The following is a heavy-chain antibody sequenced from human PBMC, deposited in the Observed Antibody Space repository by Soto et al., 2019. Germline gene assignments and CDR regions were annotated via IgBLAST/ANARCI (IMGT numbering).Heavy chain of an antibody. D-gene: IGHD3-9*01. CDR1: GYTFTSYY. J-gene: IGHJ4*02. Sequence: QVQLVQSGAEVKKPGASVKVSCKASGYTFTSYYMHWVRQDPGQGLEWMGIINPSGGSTSYAQKFQGRGTMIRDTSTSTVYMELSSLRSEDTAVYYCAREYYDILTATFVVGVFDYWGQGTLVTVSS. CDR2: INPSGGST. V-gene: IGHV1-46*03. CDR3: AREYYDILTATFVVGVFDY.